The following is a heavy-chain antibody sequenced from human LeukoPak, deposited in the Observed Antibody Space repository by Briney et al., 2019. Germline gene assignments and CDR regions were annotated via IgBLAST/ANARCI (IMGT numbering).Heavy chain of an antibody. Sequence: SVKVSCKASGGTFSSYAISWVRQAPGQGLEWMGRIIPIFGTANYAQKFQGRVTITTDESTSTAYMEQSSLRSEDAAVYYCASGTLGTSSGYYETDYWGQGTLVTVSS. CDR1: GGTFSSYA. J-gene: IGHJ4*02. CDR3: ASGTLGTSSGYYETDY. D-gene: IGHD3-22*01. V-gene: IGHV1-69*05. CDR2: IIPIFGTA.